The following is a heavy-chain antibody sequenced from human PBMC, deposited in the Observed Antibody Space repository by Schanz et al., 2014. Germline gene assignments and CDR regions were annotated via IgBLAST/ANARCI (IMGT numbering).Heavy chain of an antibody. J-gene: IGHJ6*03. V-gene: IGHV3-11*01. D-gene: IGHD2-21*01. CDR1: GFTFSTYW. CDR2: ISHTGETQ. CDR3: ARVVFFCDSSSCMNFYYMDV. Sequence: QVQLVESGGGLVKPGGSLRLSCAASGFTFSTYWMHWVRQAPGKGLEWLSSISHTGETQHSADSVQGRFTISRDNAKNSLYLQLSSLQGEDTAVYFCARVVFFCDSSSCMNFYYMDVWGKGTTVTVSS.